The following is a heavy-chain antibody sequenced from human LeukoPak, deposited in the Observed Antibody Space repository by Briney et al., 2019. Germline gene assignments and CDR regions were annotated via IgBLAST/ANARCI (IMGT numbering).Heavy chain of an antibody. J-gene: IGHJ3*02. CDR1: GFTFSSYA. D-gene: IGHD1-26*01. CDR2: ISYDGSNK. Sequence: QPGGSLRLSCAASGFTFSSYAMHWVRQAPGKGLEWVAVISYDGSNKYYADSVKGRFTISRDNSKNTLYLQMNSLRAEDTAVYYCAKSTKSGSYLSAFDIWGQGTMVTVSS. V-gene: IGHV3-30-3*02. CDR3: AKSTKSGSYLSAFDI.